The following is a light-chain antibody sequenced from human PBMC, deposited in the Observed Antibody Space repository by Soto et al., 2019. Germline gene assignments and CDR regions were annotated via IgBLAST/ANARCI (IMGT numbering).Light chain of an antibody. V-gene: IGLV3-21*02. CDR3: QVWAGSSDHVV. Sequence: SYELTQPPSVSVAPGQTARITCGGNNIGSKTVHWYQQKPGQAPVLVVYDDSDRPSGIPERFSGSNSGNTATLTISRVGAGDEADYYCQVWAGSSDHVVFGGGTQLTVL. J-gene: IGLJ2*01. CDR1: NIGSKT. CDR2: DDS.